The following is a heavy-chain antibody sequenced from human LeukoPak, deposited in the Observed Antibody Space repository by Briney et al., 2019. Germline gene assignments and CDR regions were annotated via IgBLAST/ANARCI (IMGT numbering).Heavy chain of an antibody. CDR3: ARPSYGSYGMDV. CDR1: GYTFTGYY. V-gene: IGHV1-2*02. Sequence: ASVTVSFKASGYTFTGYYMYWVRQAPGQGLEWMGWINPNSGGTNYAQKFQGRVTMTRDMSISTAYMELSRLRSDDTAVYYCARPSYGSYGMDVWGEGPTVTVSS. D-gene: IGHD3-10*01. CDR2: INPNSGGT. J-gene: IGHJ6*04.